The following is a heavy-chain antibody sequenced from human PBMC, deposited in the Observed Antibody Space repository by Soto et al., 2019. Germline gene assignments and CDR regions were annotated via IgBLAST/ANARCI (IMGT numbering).Heavy chain of an antibody. V-gene: IGHV3-13*01. D-gene: IGHD6-13*01. CDR3: ARETAGPNYYYYGMDV. CDR2: IGTAGDT. CDR1: GFTFSSYD. J-gene: IGHJ6*02. Sequence: EVQLVESGGGLVQPGGSLRLSCAASGFTFSSYDMHWVRQATGKGLEWVSAIGTAGDTYYPGSVKGRFTISRENAKNSLYFQMNSLRAEDTAVYYCARETAGPNYYYYGMDVWGQGDHGHRLL.